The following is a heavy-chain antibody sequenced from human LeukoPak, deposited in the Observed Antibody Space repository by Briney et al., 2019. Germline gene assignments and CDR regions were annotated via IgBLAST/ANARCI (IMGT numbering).Heavy chain of an antibody. CDR1: GFTISSYG. CDR2: IWYDGSNK. J-gene: IGHJ5*02. Sequence: PGGSLRLSCAASGFTISSYGMYWVREAQGKGLEALAVIWYDGSNKYYADSVRGRFTISRDNSKNTLYLQMNSLRAEDTAVYYCAKVRRDGYNWSWFDPWGQGTLVTVSS. D-gene: IGHD5-24*01. V-gene: IGHV3-33*06. CDR3: AKVRRDGYNWSWFDP.